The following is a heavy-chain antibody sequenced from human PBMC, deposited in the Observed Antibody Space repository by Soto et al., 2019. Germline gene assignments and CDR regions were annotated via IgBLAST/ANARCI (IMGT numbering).Heavy chain of an antibody. J-gene: IGHJ4*02. Sequence: SETLSLTCTLSGGSISTYYWSWIRQPPGKGLEWIGYTHYSGRTDYNPSLRSRVSISLDASKNQFSLNLTSVTAADTAVYYCARGRPYYGFDYWGQGTLVTVSS. D-gene: IGHD4-17*01. CDR1: GGSISTYY. V-gene: IGHV4-59*01. CDR2: THYSGRT. CDR3: ARGRPYYGFDY.